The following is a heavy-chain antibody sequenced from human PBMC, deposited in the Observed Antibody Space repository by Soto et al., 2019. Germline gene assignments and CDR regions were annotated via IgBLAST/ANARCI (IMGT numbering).Heavy chain of an antibody. CDR2: IIPIFGTA. V-gene: IGHV1-69*01. CDR3: ARDRVYYYDSSGYYLDY. Sequence: QVQLVQSGAEVKKPGSSVKVSCKASGGTFSSYAISWVRQAPGQGLEWMGGIIPIFGTANYAQKFQGRVTITADESTSTAYMELSRLRSEDTAVYYCARDRVYYYDSSGYYLDYWGQGTLVTVSS. J-gene: IGHJ4*02. CDR1: GGTFSSYA. D-gene: IGHD3-22*01.